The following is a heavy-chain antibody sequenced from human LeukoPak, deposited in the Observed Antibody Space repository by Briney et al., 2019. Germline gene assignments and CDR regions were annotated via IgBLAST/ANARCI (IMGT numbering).Heavy chain of an antibody. CDR2: IDKKDNLYAT. Sequence: GGSLRLSCAASGFTFSGSAVHWVWQSSGKGLEWVGHIDKKDNLYATAYAESVKGRFTISRDDSKDTAFLHMDSLKTEDTALYYCTRDRGTYNWFDPWGQGTLFTVSS. V-gene: IGHV3-73*01. D-gene: IGHD2-15*01. CDR1: GFTFSGSA. CDR3: TRDRGTYNWFDP. J-gene: IGHJ5*02.